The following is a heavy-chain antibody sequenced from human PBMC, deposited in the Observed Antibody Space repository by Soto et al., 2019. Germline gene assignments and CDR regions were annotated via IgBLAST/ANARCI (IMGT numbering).Heavy chain of an antibody. V-gene: IGHV3-23*01. CDR2: ISGSGGST. CDR1: GFTFSSYA. D-gene: IGHD6-13*01. Sequence: SVGSLRLSCAASGFTFSSYAMSWVRQAPGKGLEWVSAISGSGGSTYYADSVKGRFTISRDNSKNTLYLQMNSLRAEDTAVYYCAKDPYSSSWPHYYYYGMDVWGQGTTVTVSS. CDR3: AKDPYSSSWPHYYYYGMDV. J-gene: IGHJ6*02.